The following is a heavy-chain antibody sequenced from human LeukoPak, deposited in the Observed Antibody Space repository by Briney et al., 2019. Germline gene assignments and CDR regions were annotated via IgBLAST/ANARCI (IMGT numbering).Heavy chain of an antibody. V-gene: IGHV3-53*01. CDR3: ARGGVYSRFDY. CDR1: GFTVSSNY. CDR2: IYSGGST. Sequence: GGSLRLSCAASGFTVSSNYMSWVRQAPGKGLEWVSVIYSGGSTYYADSVKGRFTISRDNSKNTLHLQMNSLRAEDTAVYYCARGGVYSRFDYWGQGTLVTVSS. D-gene: IGHD6-13*01. J-gene: IGHJ4*02.